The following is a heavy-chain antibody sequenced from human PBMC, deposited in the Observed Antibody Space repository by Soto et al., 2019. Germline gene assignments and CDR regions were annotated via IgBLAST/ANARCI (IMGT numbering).Heavy chain of an antibody. CDR2: ISSSGDDT. D-gene: IGHD6-6*01. CDR3: AKNGYEYSTSSPWFDP. J-gene: IGHJ5*02. CDR1: GFTFSNYA. Sequence: PGGSLRLSCAASGFTFSNYAMNWVRQAPGKGLEWVSSISSSGDDTYYPDSVKGRFTISRDNSRNTLYLQMNSLRAEDTAIYFCAKNGYEYSTSSPWFDPWGQGTLVTVSS. V-gene: IGHV3-23*01.